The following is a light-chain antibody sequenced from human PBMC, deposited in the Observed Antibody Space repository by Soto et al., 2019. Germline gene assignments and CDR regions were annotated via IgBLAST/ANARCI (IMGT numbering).Light chain of an antibody. CDR2: AVN. CDR3: CSFTIITTLAV. Sequence: QSALTQPASVSGSPGQSITISCTGTNSDVGGYDYVSWYQQHPGKAPTLLIYAVNNRPSGVSDRFSGSKSGNTASLTISGLQAEDEADYYCCSFTIITTLAVFGGGTKLTVL. V-gene: IGLV2-14*01. CDR1: NSDVGGYDY. J-gene: IGLJ2*01.